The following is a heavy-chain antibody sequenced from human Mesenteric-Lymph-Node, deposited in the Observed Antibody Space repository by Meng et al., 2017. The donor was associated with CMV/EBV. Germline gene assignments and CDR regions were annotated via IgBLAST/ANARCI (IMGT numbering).Heavy chain of an antibody. CDR3: AREGDYYYGMDV. CDR2: VDDSGSV. V-gene: IGHV4-59*01. CDR1: GASTSTYH. J-gene: IGHJ6*02. Sequence: SETLSLTCTVSGASTSTYHWSWIRQSPGKGLEWIAYVDDSGSVKYNSFLKSRVTVSGDRSKNQISLRLNSVTAADTAVYFCAREGDYYYGMDVWGQGTTVTVSS.